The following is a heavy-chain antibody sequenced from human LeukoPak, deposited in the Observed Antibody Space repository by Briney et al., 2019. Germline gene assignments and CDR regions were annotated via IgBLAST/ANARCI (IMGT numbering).Heavy chain of an antibody. J-gene: IGHJ4*02. CDR3: AKDTEYSSGWYQIAYYFDY. D-gene: IGHD6-19*01. V-gene: IGHV3-23*01. CDR2: ISGSGGST. Sequence: PGGSLRLSCAASGFTFSSYAMSWVRQAPGKGLEWVSAISGSGGSTYYADSVKGRFTISRDNSKKTLYLQMNSLRAEDTAVYYCAKDTEYSSGWYQIAYYFDYWGQGTLVTVSS. CDR1: GFTFSSYA.